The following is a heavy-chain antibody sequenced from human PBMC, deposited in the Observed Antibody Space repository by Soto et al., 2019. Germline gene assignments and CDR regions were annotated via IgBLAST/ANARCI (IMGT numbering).Heavy chain of an antibody. CDR3: ARVGMATNLFDY. V-gene: IGHV4-31*03. CDR2: IYYSGST. Sequence: PSETLSLTCTVSGGSISSGKYYWSWIRQHPGKGLEWIGYIYYSGSTYYNPSLKSRVTISVDTSKNQFSLKLSSVTAADTAVYYCARVGMATNLFDYWGQGALVTVSS. CDR1: GGSISSGKYY. D-gene: IGHD5-12*01. J-gene: IGHJ4*02.